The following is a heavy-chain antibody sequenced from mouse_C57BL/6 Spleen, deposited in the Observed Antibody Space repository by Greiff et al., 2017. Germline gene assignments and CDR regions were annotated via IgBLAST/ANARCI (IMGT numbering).Heavy chain of an antibody. Sequence: EVKLVESGGRLVKPGGSLKLSCAASGFTFSDYGMHWVRQAPEKGLEWVAYISSGSSTIYYADTVKGRFTISRDNAKNTLFLQMTSLRSEDTAMYYCARERGNYPFDYWGQGTTLTVSS. V-gene: IGHV5-17*01. D-gene: IGHD2-1*01. CDR3: ARERGNYPFDY. CDR1: GFTFSDYG. CDR2: ISSGSSTI. J-gene: IGHJ2*01.